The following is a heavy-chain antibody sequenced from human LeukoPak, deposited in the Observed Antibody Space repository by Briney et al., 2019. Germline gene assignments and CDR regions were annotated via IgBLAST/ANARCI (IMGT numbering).Heavy chain of an antibody. CDR3: AKDRPPTTSRVDAFDI. V-gene: IGHV3-23*01. J-gene: IGHJ3*02. Sequence: GGSLRLSCAASGFTFSSYAMSWVRQAPGKGLEWVSAIGGSGGSAYYADSVKGRFTISRDNSKNTLYLQMNSLRAEDMAVYYCAKDRPPTTSRVDAFDIWGQGTMVTVSS. CDR1: GFTFSSYA. D-gene: IGHD1-14*01. CDR2: IGGSGGSA.